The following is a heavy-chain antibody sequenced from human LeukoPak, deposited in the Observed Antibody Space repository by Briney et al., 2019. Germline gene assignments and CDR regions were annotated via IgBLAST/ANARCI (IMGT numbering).Heavy chain of an antibody. Sequence: GASVTVSCTASGYIFSNYDINWARQGTGKGLEWMGWMNPNSGNTGYAQKFQGRVTMTRDTSISTAYMEVSSLRSEDTAVYYCARSKGSLEGNWFDPWGQGTLVTGSS. CDR2: MNPNSGNT. J-gene: IGHJ5*02. CDR3: ARSKGSLEGNWFDP. CDR1: GYIFSNYD. D-gene: IGHD5-24*01. V-gene: IGHV1-8*01.